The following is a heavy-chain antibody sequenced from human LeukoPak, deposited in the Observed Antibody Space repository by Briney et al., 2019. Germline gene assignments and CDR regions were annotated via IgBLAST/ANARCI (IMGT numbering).Heavy chain of an antibody. CDR3: AREHYGSGSYSGYFDY. Sequence: SETLSLTCTVSGGSLSGYYWNWIRQPPGKGLEWIGYIYTSGSTNYNPSLKSRVTISVDTSKNQFSLKLSSVTAADTAVYYCAREHYGSGSYSGYFDYWGQGSLVTVSS. CDR1: GGSLSGYY. J-gene: IGHJ4*02. CDR2: IYTSGST. V-gene: IGHV4-4*09. D-gene: IGHD3-10*01.